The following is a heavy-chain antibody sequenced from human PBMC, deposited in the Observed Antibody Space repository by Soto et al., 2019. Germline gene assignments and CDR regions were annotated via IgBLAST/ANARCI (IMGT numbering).Heavy chain of an antibody. Sequence: EVLLVESGGGLVKPGGSLRLSCAASGFTFSSFTISWVRQAPGKGLEWVSSISSSSNYVYYAKSVEGRFTISRGNAQNSLFLQMNSLRAEDTAVYYWARDPSSTVTAEGYFDYWGQGTLVTVSS. J-gene: IGHJ4*02. CDR2: ISSSSNYV. D-gene: IGHD4-17*01. CDR3: ARDPSSTVTAEGYFDY. CDR1: GFTFSSFT. V-gene: IGHV3-21*01.